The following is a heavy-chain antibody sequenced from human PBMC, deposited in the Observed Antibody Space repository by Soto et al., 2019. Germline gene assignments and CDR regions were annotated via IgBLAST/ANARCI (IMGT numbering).Heavy chain of an antibody. J-gene: IGHJ6*02. D-gene: IGHD6-13*01. Sequence: SQTLSLTCAISGDSVSSNSAAWNWIRQSPSRGLEWLGRTYYRSKRYNDYAVSVKSRITINPDTSKNQFSLQLNSVTPEYTAVYDCASSAEVAAAGTGYYYYGMDVWGQGTTVTVSS. CDR2: TYYRSKRYN. CDR1: GDSVSSNSAA. V-gene: IGHV6-1*01. CDR3: ASSAEVAAAGTGYYYYGMDV.